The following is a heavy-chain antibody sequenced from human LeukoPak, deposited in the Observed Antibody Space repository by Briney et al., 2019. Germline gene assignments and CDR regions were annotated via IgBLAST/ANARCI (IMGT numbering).Heavy chain of an antibody. Sequence: GGSLRLSCAASGFTFSSYAMSWVRQAPGKGLEWVSAISGSGGSTYYADSVKGRSTISRDNSKNTLYLQMNSLRAEDTAVYYCAKRVDSSSSSDYWGQGTLVTVSS. CDR1: GFTFSSYA. V-gene: IGHV3-23*01. CDR3: AKRVDSSSSSDY. D-gene: IGHD6-6*01. J-gene: IGHJ4*02. CDR2: ISGSGGST.